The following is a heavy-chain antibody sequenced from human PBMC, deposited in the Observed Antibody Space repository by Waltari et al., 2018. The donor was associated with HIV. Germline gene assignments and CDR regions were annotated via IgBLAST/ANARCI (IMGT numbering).Heavy chain of an antibody. CDR2: RGYDGSNR. D-gene: IGHD2-15*01. Sequence: QVQLVESGGGVVQPGRSLRLSCAASGFTFSSYVMHWVRQAPGKGREGVAVRGYDGSNRYYADSVKGRFTISRDNSKNTLYLQMNSLRAEDTAVYYCARDGSGNKGAFDIWGQGTMVTVSS. J-gene: IGHJ3*02. CDR1: GFTFSSYV. CDR3: ARDGSGNKGAFDI. V-gene: IGHV3-33*01.